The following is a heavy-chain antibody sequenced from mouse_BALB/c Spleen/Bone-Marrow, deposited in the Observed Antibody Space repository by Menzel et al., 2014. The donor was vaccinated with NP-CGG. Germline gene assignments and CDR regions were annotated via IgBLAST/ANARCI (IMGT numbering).Heavy chain of an antibody. Sequence: EVQGVESGGGLVQPGGSLKLSCAASGFDFSRYWMSWVRQAPGKGLEWIGEINPDSSTINYTPSLKDKFIISRDNAENTLCLQMSKVRSEDTALYYCARLSYYGRFAYWGQGTLVTVSA. J-gene: IGHJ3*01. CDR2: INPDSSTI. CDR1: GFDFSRYW. CDR3: ARLSYYGRFAY. D-gene: IGHD1-1*01. V-gene: IGHV4-1*02.